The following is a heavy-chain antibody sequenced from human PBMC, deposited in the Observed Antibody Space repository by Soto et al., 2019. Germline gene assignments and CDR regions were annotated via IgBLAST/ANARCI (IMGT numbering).Heavy chain of an antibody. CDR3: ARHAYYGDYAFDL. V-gene: IGHV4-59*08. CDR2: IYYTEST. J-gene: IGHJ3*01. Sequence: QVQLQESGPRLVKPSGTLSLTCSISGGSISTYYWSWIRQPPGKGLEWIGFIYYTESTRYSPSLSSRVTISLDTSKNQFSLRLSSVTAADTAVYYCARHAYYGDYAFDLWGQGTMVTVSA. CDR1: GGSISTYY. D-gene: IGHD4-17*01.